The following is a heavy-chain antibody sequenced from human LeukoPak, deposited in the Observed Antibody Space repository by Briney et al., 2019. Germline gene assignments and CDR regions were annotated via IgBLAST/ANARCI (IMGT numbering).Heavy chain of an antibody. J-gene: IGHJ4*02. CDR2: IYYSGST. CDR3: ARDFLSASDTMIVP. Sequence: SETLSLTCSVSGGSISSSNYYWGWIRQPPGKGLEWIGSIYYSGSTYYNPSLKSRVTISVDTSKNQFSLKLSSVTAADTAVYYCARDFLSASDTMIVPWGQGTLVTVSS. D-gene: IGHD3-22*01. CDR1: GGSISSSNYY. V-gene: IGHV4-39*07.